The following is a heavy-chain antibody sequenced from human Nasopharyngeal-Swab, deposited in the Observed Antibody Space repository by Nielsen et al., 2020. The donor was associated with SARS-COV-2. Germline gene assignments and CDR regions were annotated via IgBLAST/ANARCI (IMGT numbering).Heavy chain of an antibody. J-gene: IGHJ4*02. D-gene: IGHD3-22*01. CDR3: ARVSATYYYDSSGLNFDY. Sequence: GSLRLSCAVYGGSFSGYYWSWIRQPPGKGLEWIGEINHSGSTNYNPSLKRRVTISVDTAKNQFSLKLSSVTAADTAVYYCARVSATYYYDSSGLNFDYWGQGTLVTVSS. V-gene: IGHV4-34*01. CDR2: INHSGST. CDR1: GGSFSGYY.